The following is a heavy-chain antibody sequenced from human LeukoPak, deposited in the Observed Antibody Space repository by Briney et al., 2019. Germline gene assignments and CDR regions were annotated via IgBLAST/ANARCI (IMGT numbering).Heavy chain of an antibody. V-gene: IGHV3-21*01. CDR3: ARATWDPNYYYYMDV. CDR1: GFTFSNYA. CDR2: ITATSSST. J-gene: IGHJ6*03. Sequence: GGSLRLSCVVSGFTFSNYAMSWVRQAPGKGLEWVSAITATSSSTYDADSVKGRFTISRDNAKNSLYLQMNSLRAEDTAVYFCARATWDPNYYYYMDVWGSGTTVTISS. D-gene: IGHD1-26*01.